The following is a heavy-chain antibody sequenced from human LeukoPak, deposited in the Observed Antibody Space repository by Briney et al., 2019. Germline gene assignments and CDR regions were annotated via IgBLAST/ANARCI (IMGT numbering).Heavy chain of an antibody. V-gene: IGHV3-15*07. J-gene: IGHJ6*02. CDR3: TTNYGLVSNSDYYYGMDV. CDR1: GFTFSNAW. CDR2: IKSKTDGGTT. Sequence: GGSLRLSCAASGFTFSNAWMNWVRQAPGKGLEWVGRIKSKTDGGTTDYAAPVKGRFTISRDDSKNTLYLQMNSLKTEDTAVYYCTTNYGLVSNSDYYYGMDVWGQGTTVTVSS. D-gene: IGHD3-10*01.